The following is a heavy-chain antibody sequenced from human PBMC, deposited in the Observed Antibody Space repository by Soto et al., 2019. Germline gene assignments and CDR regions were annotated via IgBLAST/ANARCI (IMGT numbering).Heavy chain of an antibody. D-gene: IGHD3-3*01. Sequence: QVQLVQSGAEVKKPGSSVKVSCKASGGTFSSYAISWVRQAPGQGLEWMGGIIPIFGTANYAQKVQGRVTITADESTSTAYMELSSLRSEDTAVYYCARAVAEWLVSYYYYYYGMDVWGQGTTVTVSS. CDR1: GGTFSSYA. V-gene: IGHV1-69*01. CDR3: ARAVAEWLVSYYYYYYGMDV. CDR2: IIPIFGTA. J-gene: IGHJ6*02.